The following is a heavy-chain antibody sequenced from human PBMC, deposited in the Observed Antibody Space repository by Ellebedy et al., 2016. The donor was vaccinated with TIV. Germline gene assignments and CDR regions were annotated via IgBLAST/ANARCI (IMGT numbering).Heavy chain of an antibody. CDR3: ARDGYKIAAAGTRWFDP. CDR1: GYSFTSYW. J-gene: IGHJ5*02. CDR2: IDPSDSYT. V-gene: IGHV5-10-1*01. D-gene: IGHD6-13*01. Sequence: KVSCKGSGYSFTSYWISWVRQMPGKSLEWMGRIDPSDSYTNYSPSFQGHVTISADKSISTAYLQWSSLKASDTAMYYCARDGYKIAAAGTRWFDPWGQGTLVTVSS.